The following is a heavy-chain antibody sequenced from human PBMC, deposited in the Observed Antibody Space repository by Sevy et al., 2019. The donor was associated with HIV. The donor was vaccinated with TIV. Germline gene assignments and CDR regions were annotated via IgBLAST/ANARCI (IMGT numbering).Heavy chain of an antibody. Sequence: GGSLRLSCAASGFTFSDYYMSWIRQAPGKGLEWISYISGSDNTIYYADSVKGRFPISRDNAKNSLYLQMSSLRADDTAVYYCARDHVKDGDLGDYYYFAMDLWGQGTTVTVSS. CDR3: ARDHVKDGDLGDYYYFAMDL. CDR1: GFTFSDYY. J-gene: IGHJ6*02. CDR2: ISGSDNTI. D-gene: IGHD4-17*01. V-gene: IGHV3-11*01.